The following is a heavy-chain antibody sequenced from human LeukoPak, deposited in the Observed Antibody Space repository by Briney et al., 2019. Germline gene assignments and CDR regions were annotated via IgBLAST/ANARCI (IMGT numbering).Heavy chain of an antibody. J-gene: IGHJ3*02. V-gene: IGHV6-1*01. CDR2: TYYRSKWYN. CDR1: GDSVSSNSAT. D-gene: IGHD6-19*01. Sequence: SQTPSLTCAISGDSVSSNSATWNWIRQSPSRGLEWLGRTYYRSKWYNDYAVSVKSRITIKPDTSKNQFSLQLNSVTPEDTAVYYCARDPAYTSGWTKNGFDIWGQGTMVTVSS. CDR3: ARDPAYTSGWTKNGFDI.